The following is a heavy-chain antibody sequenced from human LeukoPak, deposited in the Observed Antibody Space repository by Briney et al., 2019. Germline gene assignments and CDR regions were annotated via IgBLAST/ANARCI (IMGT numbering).Heavy chain of an antibody. CDR2: IYHSGRT. J-gene: IGHJ4*02. Sequence: SETLSLTCTVSAYSISSGYYWGWIRQPPGKGLEWIGSIYHSGRTYYNPSLKSRVTISVDTSKNQFSLKLSSVTAADTAVYYCARGVVTAIYDYWGQGTLVTVSS. CDR3: ARGVVTAIYDY. V-gene: IGHV4-38-2*02. D-gene: IGHD2-21*02. CDR1: AYSISSGYY.